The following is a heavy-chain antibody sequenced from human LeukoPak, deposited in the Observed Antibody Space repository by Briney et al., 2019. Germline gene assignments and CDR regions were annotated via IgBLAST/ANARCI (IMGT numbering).Heavy chain of an antibody. J-gene: IGHJ4*02. CDR1: GYTFTSYY. CDR3: ARTVSSGWYGGSFDY. Sequence: GASVKVSCKASGYTFTSYYMHWVRQAPGQGLEWMGIINPSGGSTSYAQKFQGRVTMTRDTSTSTVYMELSSLRSEDTAVYYCARTVSSGWYGGSFDYWGQGTLVTVSS. V-gene: IGHV1-46*01. CDR2: INPSGGST. D-gene: IGHD6-19*01.